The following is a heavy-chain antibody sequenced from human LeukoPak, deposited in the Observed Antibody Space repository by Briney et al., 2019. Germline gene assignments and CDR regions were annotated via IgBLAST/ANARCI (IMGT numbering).Heavy chain of an antibody. Sequence: GGSLRLSCAESGFTSSRYVIQWVRQAPGKGLEWVAFIRYDGSIKYYADSVKGRFTISRDNSKNTLYLRMSSLRAEDPAVFYCAKGLGRYNYGYYFDYWGQGTLVAVSS. V-gene: IGHV3-30*02. D-gene: IGHD5-18*01. CDR1: GFTSSRYV. CDR3: AKGLGRYNYGYYFDY. CDR2: IRYDGSIK. J-gene: IGHJ4*02.